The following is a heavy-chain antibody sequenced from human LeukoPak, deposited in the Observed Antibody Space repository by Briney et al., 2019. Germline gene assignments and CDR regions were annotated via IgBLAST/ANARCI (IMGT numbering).Heavy chain of an antibody. CDR3: AKDLPPYYYDSSGYFLGGYFDY. D-gene: IGHD3-22*01. Sequence: GGSLRLSCAASGFTFSSYGMHWVRQAPGKGLEWVAFIRLDGSNKYYADSVKGRFTISRDNSKNTLYLQMNSLRAEDTAVYYCAKDLPPYYYDSSGYFLGGYFDYWGQGTLVTVSS. CDR1: GFTFSSYG. V-gene: IGHV3-30*02. CDR2: IRLDGSNK. J-gene: IGHJ4*02.